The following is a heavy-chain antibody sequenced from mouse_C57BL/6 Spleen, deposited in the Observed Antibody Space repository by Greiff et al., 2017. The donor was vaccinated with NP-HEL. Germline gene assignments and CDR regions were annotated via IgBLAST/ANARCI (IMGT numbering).Heavy chain of an antibody. Sequence: VQLQQSGAELARPGASVKLSCKASGYTFTSYGISWVKQRTGQGLEWIGEIYPRSGNTYYNEKFKGKATLTADKSSSTAYMELRSLTSEDSAVYFGARMGIYDGYDVGYFDYWGQGTTLTVSS. CDR1: GYTFTSYG. CDR3: ARMGIYDGYDVGYFDY. CDR2: IYPRSGNT. V-gene: IGHV1-81*01. J-gene: IGHJ2*01. D-gene: IGHD2-3*01.